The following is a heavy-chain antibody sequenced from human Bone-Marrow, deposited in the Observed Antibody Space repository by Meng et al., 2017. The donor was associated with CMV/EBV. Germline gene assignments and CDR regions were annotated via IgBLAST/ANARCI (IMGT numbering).Heavy chain of an antibody. Sequence: GTFSSYAISWVRQAPGQGREWMGGSIPIVGTANYAQKFQGRVTITADEATSTAYMELSSLRSEDTAVYYCARALQGIAVAGTWWFDPWGQGTLVTVSS. V-gene: IGHV1-69*01. D-gene: IGHD6-19*01. CDR1: GTFSSYA. CDR2: SIPIVGTA. CDR3: ARALQGIAVAGTWWFDP. J-gene: IGHJ5*02.